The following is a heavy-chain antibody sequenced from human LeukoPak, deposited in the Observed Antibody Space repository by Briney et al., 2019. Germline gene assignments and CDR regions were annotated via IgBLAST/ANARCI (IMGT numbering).Heavy chain of an antibody. D-gene: IGHD6-13*01. CDR2: ISYDGSNK. Sequence: QAGGSLRLSCAASGFTFSSYAMHWVRQAPGKGLERVAVISYDGSNKYYADSVKGRFTISRDNSKNTLYLQMNSLRAEDTAVYYCARYPEQQLVPWGQGTLVTVSS. CDR1: GFTFSSYA. CDR3: ARYPEQQLVP. J-gene: IGHJ5*02. V-gene: IGHV3-30-3*01.